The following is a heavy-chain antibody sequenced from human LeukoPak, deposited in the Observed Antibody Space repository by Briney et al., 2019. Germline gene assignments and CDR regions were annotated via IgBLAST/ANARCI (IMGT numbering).Heavy chain of an antibody. D-gene: IGHD4-17*01. CDR2: ISWNSGSI. Sequence: GGSLRLSCAASGFTFDDYAMHWVRQAPGKGLEWVSGISWNSGSIGYADSVKGRFTISRDNAKNSLYLQMNSLRAEDTAVYYCARGYGDYVKTVLYYFDYWGQGTLVTVSS. CDR1: GFTFDDYA. CDR3: ARGYGDYVKTVLYYFDY. V-gene: IGHV3-9*01. J-gene: IGHJ4*02.